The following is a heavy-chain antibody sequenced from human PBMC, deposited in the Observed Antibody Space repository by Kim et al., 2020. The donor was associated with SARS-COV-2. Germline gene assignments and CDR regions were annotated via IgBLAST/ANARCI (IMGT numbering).Heavy chain of an antibody. V-gene: IGHV3-30-3*01. D-gene: IGHD6-6*01. J-gene: IGHJ4*02. CDR3: AIFSSWAGGDY. Sequence: GGSLRLSCAASGFTFSDYDMHWVRQAPGKGLEWVAVISYDGSKKYYADSVKGRFTISRDNSKNTLYLQMNNLTAEATAVYYCAIFSSWAGGDYWGEGTLFTVSP. CDR2: ISYDGSKK. CDR1: GFTFSDYD.